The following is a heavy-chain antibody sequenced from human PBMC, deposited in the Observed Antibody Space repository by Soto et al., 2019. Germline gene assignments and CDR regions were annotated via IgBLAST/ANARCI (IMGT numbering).Heavy chain of an antibody. CDR3: AKDMLRGSYRTLVDY. J-gene: IGHJ4*02. CDR1: GFTFDDYT. Sequence: GGSLRLSCAASGFTFDDYTMHWVRQAPGKGLEWVSLISWDGGSTYYADSVKGRFTISRDNSKNSLYLQMNSLRTEDTALYYCAKDMLRGSYRTLVDYWGQGTLVTVSS. D-gene: IGHD1-26*01. V-gene: IGHV3-43*01. CDR2: ISWDGGST.